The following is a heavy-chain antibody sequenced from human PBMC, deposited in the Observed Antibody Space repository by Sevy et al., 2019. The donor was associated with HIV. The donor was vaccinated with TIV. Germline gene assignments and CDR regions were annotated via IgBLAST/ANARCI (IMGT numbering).Heavy chain of an antibody. CDR3: ARHCSSTTCSHAFDI. D-gene: IGHD2-2*01. Sequence: SETLSLTCAVYGGSFSGYYWSWIRQPPGKGLEWIGEINHSGSTNYNPALKSRVTISVDTSKNQFSLKLTSVTAADTAVYYCARHCSSTTCSHAFDIWGQGTMVTVSS. CDR2: INHSGST. CDR1: GGSFSGYY. V-gene: IGHV4-34*01. J-gene: IGHJ3*02.